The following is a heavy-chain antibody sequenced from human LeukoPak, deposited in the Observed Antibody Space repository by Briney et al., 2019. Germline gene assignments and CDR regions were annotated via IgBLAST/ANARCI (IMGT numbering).Heavy chain of an antibody. CDR2: MNPGSGDT. CDR3: ARGLGSYDTTWYPPLRY. D-gene: IGHD3-22*01. Sequence: ASVKVSCKTSGFTFTTHDINWVRQATGKGLEWMGWMNPGSGDTGYEQRFQGRVTMTRDTAINTAYMELSSLRSEDAAVYYCARGLGSYDTTWYPPLRYWGQGILVTVSS. CDR1: GFTFTTHD. J-gene: IGHJ4*02. V-gene: IGHV1-8*01.